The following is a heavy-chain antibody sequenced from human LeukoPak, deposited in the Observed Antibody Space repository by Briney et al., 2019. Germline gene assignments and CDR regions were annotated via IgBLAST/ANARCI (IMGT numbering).Heavy chain of an antibody. CDR3: ARDNGYSWFDP. Sequence: GGSLRLSCAASGFTFSSYEMNWVRQAPGKGLEWVSYISSSGSTIYYADSVKGRFTISRDNAKTSLYLQMNSLRAEDTAVYYCARDNGYSWFDPWGQGTLVTVSS. J-gene: IGHJ5*02. V-gene: IGHV3-48*03. CDR2: ISSSGSTI. D-gene: IGHD2-8*01. CDR1: GFTFSSYE.